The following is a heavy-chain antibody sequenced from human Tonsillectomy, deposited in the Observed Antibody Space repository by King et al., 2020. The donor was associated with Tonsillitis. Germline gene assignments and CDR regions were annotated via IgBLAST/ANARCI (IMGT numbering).Heavy chain of an antibody. J-gene: IGHJ4*02. CDR3: ARGGGYYDRSGYPRAYYFDD. D-gene: IGHD3-22*01. CDR2: IYYSGST. CDR1: GGSISSGDYY. Sequence: QLQESGPGLVKPSQTLSLTCTVSGGSISSGDYYWSWIRQPPGEGLEWIGYIYYSGSTYYNPSLKSRVTISVDTSKNTFSLKLSSVTAAGTAVYYCARGGGYYDRSGYPRAYYFDDWGQGTLVTVSS. V-gene: IGHV4-30-4*01.